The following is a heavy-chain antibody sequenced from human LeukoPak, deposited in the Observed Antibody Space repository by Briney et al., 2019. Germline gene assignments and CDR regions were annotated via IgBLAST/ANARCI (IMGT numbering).Heavy chain of an antibody. V-gene: IGHV4-59*01. J-gene: IGHJ5*02. CDR3: ARTIVGASGNWFDP. CDR2: IYYSGST. CDR1: GGSISSYY. D-gene: IGHD1-26*01. Sequence: SETLSLTCTVSGGSISSYYWSWIRQPPGKGLEWIGYIYYSGSTNYNPSLKSRVTISVDTSKNQFSLKLSSVTAADTAVYYCARTIVGASGNWFDPWGQGTLVTVSS.